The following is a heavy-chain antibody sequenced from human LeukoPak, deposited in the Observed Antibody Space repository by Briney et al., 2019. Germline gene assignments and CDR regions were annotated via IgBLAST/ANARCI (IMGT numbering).Heavy chain of an antibody. V-gene: IGHV4-59*12. CDR1: GYSISRYY. CDR3: ARVRGVASTYAFDY. CDR2: MYYSGST. Sequence: SETLSLTCTVCGYSISRYYWSWIRQPPGKGLEWIGYMYYSGSTNYNPSLKSRVTMSVDTSKNQFSLKLSSVTAADTAVYYCARVRGVASTYAFDYWGQGTLVTVSS. J-gene: IGHJ4*02. D-gene: IGHD3-10*01.